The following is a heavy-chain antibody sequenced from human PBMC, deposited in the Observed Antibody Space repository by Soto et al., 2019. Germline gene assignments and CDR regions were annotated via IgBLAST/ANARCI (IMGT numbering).Heavy chain of an antibody. V-gene: IGHV1-69*12. CDR2: IIPIFGTA. J-gene: IGHJ4*02. CDR1: GGTFSSYA. Sequence: QVQLVQSGAEVKKPGSSVKVSCKASGGTFSSYAISWVRQAPGQGLEWMGGIIPIFGTANYAQKFQGRVTITAAESASPAYMELCSLRSEDTAVYYCARGIRYGSGSSYWGQGTLVTVSS. CDR3: ARGIRYGSGSSY. D-gene: IGHD3-10*01.